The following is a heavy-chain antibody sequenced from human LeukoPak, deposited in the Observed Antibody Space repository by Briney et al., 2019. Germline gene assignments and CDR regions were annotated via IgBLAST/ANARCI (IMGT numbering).Heavy chain of an antibody. CDR1: GYTFTSYY. V-gene: IGHV1-46*01. CDR3: LSSAPTEGFDY. Sequence: ASVKVSCKASGYTFTSYYMHWVRQAPGQGLEWMGIINPSGGSTSYAQKFQGRVTMTRDTSTSTVYMGLSSLRSEDTAVYYCLSSAPTEGFDYWGQGTLVTVSS. CDR2: INPSGGST. J-gene: IGHJ4*02. D-gene: IGHD5/OR15-5a*01.